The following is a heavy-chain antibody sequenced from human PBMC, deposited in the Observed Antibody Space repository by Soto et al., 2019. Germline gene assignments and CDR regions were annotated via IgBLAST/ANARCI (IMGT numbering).Heavy chain of an antibody. J-gene: IGHJ4*02. CDR2: ISAYSGNT. V-gene: IGHV1-18*01. CDR1: GYTFTNFG. D-gene: IGHD2-21*02. Sequence: ASVKVSCKASGYTFTNFGINWVRQAPGQGLEWMGWISAYSGNTNYAQKLQGRVTMTTDTSTSTAYLELRSLRSDDTAVYFCARDPLTARPYFDYWGQGALVTVS. CDR3: ARDPLTARPYFDY.